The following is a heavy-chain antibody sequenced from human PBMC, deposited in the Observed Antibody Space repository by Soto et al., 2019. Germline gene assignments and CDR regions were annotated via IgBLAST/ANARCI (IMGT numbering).Heavy chain of an antibody. D-gene: IGHD2-2*01. Sequence: PSETLSLTCAVYGGSFSGYYWSWIRQPPGKGLEWIGEINHSGSTNYNPSLKSRITISVDTSKNQFSLKLSSVTAADTAVYYFARGSPSNIVVVPAAMRRRYNWFDPWGQGTLVTVSS. J-gene: IGHJ5*02. CDR1: GGSFSGYY. V-gene: IGHV4-34*01. CDR3: ARGSPSNIVVVPAAMRRRYNWFDP. CDR2: INHSGST.